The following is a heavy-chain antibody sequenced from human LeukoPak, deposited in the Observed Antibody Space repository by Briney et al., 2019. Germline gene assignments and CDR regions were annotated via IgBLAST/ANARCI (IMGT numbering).Heavy chain of an antibody. V-gene: IGHV4-39*01. CDR3: ARGRGSSSWFRNNWFDP. CDR1: GGSISSSSYY. CDR2: IYYSGST. J-gene: IGHJ5*02. D-gene: IGHD6-13*01. Sequence: PSETLSLTCTVSGGSISSSSYYWGWIRQPPGKGLEWIGSIYYSGSTYYNPSLKSRVTISVDTSKNQFSLKLSSVTAADTAVYYCARGRGSSSWFRNNWFDPWDQGTLVTVSS.